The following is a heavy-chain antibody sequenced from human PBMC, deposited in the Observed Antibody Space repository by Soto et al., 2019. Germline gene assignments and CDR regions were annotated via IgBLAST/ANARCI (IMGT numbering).Heavy chain of an antibody. CDR1: GGSISSYY. Sequence: QVQLQESGPGLVKPSETLSLTCTVPGGSISSYYWSWIRQPPGKGLGWIGYIYYSGSTNYNPSLSSRVTISVDTSKNQFSLKRSSVTAADTPVYCCAGRGAKGGGWFDPWGQGTLVTVSS. D-gene: IGHD3-10*01. V-gene: IGHV4-59*08. J-gene: IGHJ5*02. CDR2: IYYSGST. CDR3: AGRGAKGGGWFDP.